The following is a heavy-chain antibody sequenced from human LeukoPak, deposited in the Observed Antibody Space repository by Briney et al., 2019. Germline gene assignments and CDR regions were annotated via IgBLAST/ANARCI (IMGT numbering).Heavy chain of an antibody. Sequence: PGGSLRLSCAASGFTFSSYSMNWVRQPPGKGLEWIGSIYYSGSTYYNPSLKSRVTISVGTSKNQFSLKLSSVTAADTAVYYCARDLDTAFDYWGQGTLVTVSS. CDR3: ARDLDTAFDY. J-gene: IGHJ4*02. CDR2: IYYSGST. CDR1: GFTFSSYS. V-gene: IGHV4-39*07. D-gene: IGHD5-18*01.